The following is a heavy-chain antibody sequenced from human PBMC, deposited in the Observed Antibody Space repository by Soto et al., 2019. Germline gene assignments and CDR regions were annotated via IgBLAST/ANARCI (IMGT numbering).Heavy chain of an antibody. J-gene: IGHJ4*02. V-gene: IGHV4-39*01. CDR3: ARLQAAVTHY. Sequence: QVQLQESGPGLVMPSETLSLTFTVSGDSISGSPYFWGWILKPPGKRLEWIGSIFYDGYTLYTPSLRSRVTISVDTSKNQFSLKLTSVAAADTAIYFCARLQAAVTHYWGQGILVTVSS. CDR1: GDSISGSPYF. CDR2: IFYDGYT. D-gene: IGHD6-13*01.